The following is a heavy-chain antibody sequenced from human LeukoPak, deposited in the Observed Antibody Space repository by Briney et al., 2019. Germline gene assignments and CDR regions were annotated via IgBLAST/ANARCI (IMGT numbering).Heavy chain of an antibody. CDR2: ITGGGDYI. V-gene: IGHV3-21*01. D-gene: IGHD3-9*01. CDR3: ARGHYDVLAASYKWTPDY. Sequence: GGSLRLSCAASGFTFNTFNMNWVRQAPGKGLEWVSSITGGGDYIYYADSVKGRFTTSRDNAKNPLSLQLNSLRVEDTAVYYCARGHYDVLAASYKWTPDYWGQGTLVTVSS. J-gene: IGHJ4*02. CDR1: GFTFNTFN.